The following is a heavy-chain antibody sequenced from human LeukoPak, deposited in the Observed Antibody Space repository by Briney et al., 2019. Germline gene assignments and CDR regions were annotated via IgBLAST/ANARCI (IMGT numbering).Heavy chain of an antibody. Sequence: RRSLRLSCAASGFTFSRYAMHWVRQAPGKGLEWVAVISKDGSNKCYADSVKSRFTISRDNSKNTLYLQMDSLRADDTAVYYCARDFAWLADYWGQGTLVTVSS. CDR2: ISKDGSNK. CDR1: GFTFSRYA. V-gene: IGHV3-30-3*01. D-gene: IGHD6-19*01. CDR3: ARDFAWLADY. J-gene: IGHJ4*02.